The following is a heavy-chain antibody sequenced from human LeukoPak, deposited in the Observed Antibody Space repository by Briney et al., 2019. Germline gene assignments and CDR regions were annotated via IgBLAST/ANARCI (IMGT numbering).Heavy chain of an antibody. J-gene: IGHJ2*01. D-gene: IGHD4-17*01. CDR2: ISSSSSYT. CDR1: GFTFSDYY. V-gene: IGHV3-11*03. Sequence: GGSLRLSCAASGFTFSDYYMSWIRQAPGKGLEWVSYISSSSSYTIYADSVKGRFTISRDNAKNSLYLKMNSLRAEDTAVYNCAGSYGDYVEINWYFDLWGRGTLVTVSS. CDR3: AGSYGDYVEINWYFDL.